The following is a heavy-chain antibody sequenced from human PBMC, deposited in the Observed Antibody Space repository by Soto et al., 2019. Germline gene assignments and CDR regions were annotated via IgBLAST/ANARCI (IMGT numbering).Heavy chain of an antibody. Sequence: LVESGGGLVHPGESLRLSCEGSGFSFSDHNMNWVRQAPGKGLQWISYISSNGDITYYADSVKGRFTVSRDNANNALFLQMNSLRDDDTATYYCARLPKGSLVTAWGQGARVTVSS. CDR1: GFSFSDHN. CDR2: ISSNGDIT. CDR3: ARLPKGSLVTA. D-gene: IGHD2-21*02. V-gene: IGHV3-48*02. J-gene: IGHJ4*02.